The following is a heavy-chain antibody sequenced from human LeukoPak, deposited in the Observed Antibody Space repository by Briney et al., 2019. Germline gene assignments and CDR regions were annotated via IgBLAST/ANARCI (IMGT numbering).Heavy chain of an antibody. V-gene: IGHV3-66*02. Sequence: PGGSLRLSCVPSGFTFSSYAMSWVRQAPGKGLEWVSVIYSGDNTYYVESVKGRFTISRDNSKNTLFLQMNRLRAEDTAVYYCAGRRVLDASFDYWGQGTLVTVS. CDR1: GFTFSSYA. CDR2: IYSGDNT. J-gene: IGHJ4*02. CDR3: AGRRVLDASFDY. D-gene: IGHD3-16*01.